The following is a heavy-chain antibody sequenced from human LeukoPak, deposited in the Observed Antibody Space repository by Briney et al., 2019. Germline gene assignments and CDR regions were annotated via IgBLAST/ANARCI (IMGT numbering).Heavy chain of an antibody. CDR1: GFSFSSYW. Sequence: GGSLRLSCAASGFSFSSYWMHWVRQAPGKGLVWVSGINIHGTGTFYADSVKGRFTISRDNAKNTLYLQMNSLRPEDTAVYYCARGPWDCWGQGTLVTVSS. J-gene: IGHJ4*02. CDR3: ARGPWDC. V-gene: IGHV3-74*01. CDR2: INIHGTGT.